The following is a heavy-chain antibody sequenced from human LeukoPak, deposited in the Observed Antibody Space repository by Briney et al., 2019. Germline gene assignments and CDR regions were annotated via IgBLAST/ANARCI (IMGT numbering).Heavy chain of an antibody. CDR3: ASATTAKVDY. CDR1: GFPFSSYP. Sequence: GRSLRLSCAASGFPFSSYPMHWVRQAPGKGLEWVAVISYDGSYENYADSVKGRFTISRDNSKSTLYLQMNSLRAEDTAVYFCASATTAKVDYWGQGTLVTVSS. J-gene: IGHJ4*02. D-gene: IGHD5-18*01. CDR2: ISYDGSYE. V-gene: IGHV3-30*01.